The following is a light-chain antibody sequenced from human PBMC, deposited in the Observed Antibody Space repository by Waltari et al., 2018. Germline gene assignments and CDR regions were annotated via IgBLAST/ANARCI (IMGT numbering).Light chain of an antibody. J-gene: IGKJ2*01. V-gene: IGKV1-33*01. Sequence: DIQMTQSPSSLSASVGDRVTNTCQASQDINTHLNWYQQKAGKAPKVLIYDTSNLEIGVPSRFSGSGSGTDFIFTISSLQPEDIAAYYCQQYDNLPYTFGQGTKLEI. CDR3: QQYDNLPYT. CDR2: DTS. CDR1: QDINTH.